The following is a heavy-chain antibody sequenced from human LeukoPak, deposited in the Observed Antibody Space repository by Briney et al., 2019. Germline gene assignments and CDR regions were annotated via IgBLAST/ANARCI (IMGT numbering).Heavy chain of an antibody. CDR1: GYTFTSYD. J-gene: IGHJ4*02. V-gene: IGHV1-8*03. CDR3: ARHDSSGLHY. CDR2: KNPNSGNT. D-gene: IGHD3-22*01. Sequence: VSVKVSCKASGYTFTSYDINGVRQASGQGFEWMGWKNPNSGNTGYAKTFQGSITITRNTSISTAYMELSILRSEDTAVYYCARHDSSGLHYWGQGTLVTVSS.